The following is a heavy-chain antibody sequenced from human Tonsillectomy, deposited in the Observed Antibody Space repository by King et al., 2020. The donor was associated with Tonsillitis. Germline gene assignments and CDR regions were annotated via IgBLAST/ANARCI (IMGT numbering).Heavy chain of an antibody. CDR1: GYTFTNHW. V-gene: IGHV5-51*03. D-gene: IGHD2-2*01. J-gene: IGHJ4*02. CDR3: ARHVFESHTSPRLDY. CDR2: IYPGDSDT. Sequence: QLVQSGAEVKKPGESLKISCKTSGYTFTNHWIGWVRQKPGKGLEWMGIIYPGDSDTRDNPSFQGHVTISADESTSTAYLQWSSLKASDSAIYYCARHVFESHTSPRLDYWGQGTLVTVSS.